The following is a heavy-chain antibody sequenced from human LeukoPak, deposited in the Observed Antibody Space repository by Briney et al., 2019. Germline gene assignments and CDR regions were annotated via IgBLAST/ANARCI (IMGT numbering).Heavy chain of an antibody. CDR2: IYYSGST. Sequence: PSETLSLTCTVSGGSISSYYWSWIRQPPGKGLEWIGYIYYSGSTNYNPSLKSRVTISVDTSKNQFSLKLSSVTAADTAVYYCARGGVRFLEWLHPDNWFDPWGQGTLVTVSS. CDR3: ARGGVRFLEWLHPDNWFDP. D-gene: IGHD3-3*01. CDR1: GGSISSYY. J-gene: IGHJ5*02. V-gene: IGHV4-59*01.